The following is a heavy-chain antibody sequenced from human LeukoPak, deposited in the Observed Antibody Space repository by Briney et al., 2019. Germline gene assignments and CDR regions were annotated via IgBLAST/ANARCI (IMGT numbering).Heavy chain of an antibody. D-gene: IGHD2-2*01. J-gene: IGHJ4*02. CDR3: ARDPKVVPAAAIDY. V-gene: IGHV1-2*02. CDR2: INPNSGGT. Sequence: ASVKVSCKASGYTFSSYYMHWVRQAPGQGLEWMGIINPNSGGTNYAQKFQGRVTMARDTSISTAYMELSRLRSDDTAVYYCARDPKVVPAAAIDYWGQGTLVTVSS. CDR1: GYTFSSYY.